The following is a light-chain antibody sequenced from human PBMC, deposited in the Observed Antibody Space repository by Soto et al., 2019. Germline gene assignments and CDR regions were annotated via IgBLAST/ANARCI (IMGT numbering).Light chain of an antibody. CDR1: QSVSSY. V-gene: IGKV3-11*01. CDR3: QQYGTSEII. J-gene: IGKJ5*01. CDR2: DAS. Sequence: EVVLTQSPATLSLSPGERATLSCRASQSVSSYLAWYQQKPSQAPRLLIYDASNRATGIPARFSGSGSGTDFTLTISRLEPEDFSVFYCQQYGTSEIIFGQGTRLEIK.